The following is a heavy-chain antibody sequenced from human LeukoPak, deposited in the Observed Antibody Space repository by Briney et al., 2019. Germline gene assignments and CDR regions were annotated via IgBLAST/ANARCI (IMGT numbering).Heavy chain of an antibody. Sequence: SETLSLTSTVSGGSISSSSYYWGWIRQPPGKGLEWIGSIYYSGSTYYNPSLKSRVTISVDTSKNQFSLKLSSVTAADTAVYYCARTYYDFWSGYIDPWGQGTLVTVSS. CDR3: ARTYYDFWSGYIDP. CDR1: GGSISSSSYY. D-gene: IGHD3-3*01. J-gene: IGHJ5*02. V-gene: IGHV4-39*07. CDR2: IYYSGST.